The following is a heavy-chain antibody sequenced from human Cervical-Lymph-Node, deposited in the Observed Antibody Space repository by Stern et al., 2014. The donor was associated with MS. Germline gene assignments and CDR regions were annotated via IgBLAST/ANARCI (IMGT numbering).Heavy chain of an antibody. Sequence: QEQLVQSGAEVKKPGSSVKVSCKSSGGISWVRQAPGQGLEWMGWVIPFVGTSNYAQKFQGRVTITADTSTNTTYLHLSRLTSADTAVYYCARGSGDNWLGPWGQGTLVTVSS. CDR3: ARGSGDNWLGP. D-gene: IGHD3-10*01. J-gene: IGHJ5*02. V-gene: IGHV1-69*06. CDR2: VIPFVGTS. CDR1: GG.